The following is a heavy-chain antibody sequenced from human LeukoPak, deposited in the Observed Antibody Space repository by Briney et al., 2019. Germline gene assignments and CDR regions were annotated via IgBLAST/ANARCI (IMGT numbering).Heavy chain of an antibody. CDR2: ISAYNGNT. J-gene: IGHJ4*02. CDR3: ARDTTADY. V-gene: IGHV1-18*04. D-gene: IGHD1-14*01. CDR1: GYSFTSYW. Sequence: GESLKISCKGSGYSFTSYWIGWVRQAPGQGLEWMGWISAYNGNTNYAQKLQGRVTMTTDTSTSTAYMELRSLRSDDTAVYYCARDTTADYWGQGTLVTVSS.